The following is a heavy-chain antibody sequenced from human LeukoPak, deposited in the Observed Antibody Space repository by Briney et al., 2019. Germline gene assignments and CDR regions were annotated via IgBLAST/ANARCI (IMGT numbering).Heavy chain of an antibody. CDR3: ARDFSGTGDYYYYGMDV. CDR1: GGTFSSYA. J-gene: IGHJ6*02. V-gene: IGHV1-69*04. Sequence: ASVKVSCKASGGTFSSYAISWVRQAPGQGLEWMGRIIPILGIANYAQKFQGRVTITADKSTSTAYMELSSLSTEDTAVYYCARDFSGTGDYYYYGMDVWGQGTTVTVSS. D-gene: IGHD1-14*01. CDR2: IIPILGIA.